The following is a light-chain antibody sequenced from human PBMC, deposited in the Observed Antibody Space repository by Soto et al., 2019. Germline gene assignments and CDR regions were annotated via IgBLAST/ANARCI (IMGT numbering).Light chain of an antibody. CDR1: QSINSN. CDR3: QQYNNWPRT. V-gene: IGKV3-15*01. CDR2: GAS. J-gene: IGKJ1*01. Sequence: EIVMTQSPATLSVSPGERATLSCRASQSINSNLAWYQQKPGQAPRLLIYGASTGATGIPGRFSGSGSGTKFTLTISSLQSEDFAVYYCQQYNNWPRTFGQGTKV.